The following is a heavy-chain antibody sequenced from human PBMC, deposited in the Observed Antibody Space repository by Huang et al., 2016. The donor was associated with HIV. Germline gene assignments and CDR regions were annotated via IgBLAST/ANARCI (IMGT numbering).Heavy chain of an antibody. V-gene: IGHV3-9*01. CDR2: ITGDSDRV. CDR3: AHLPEPSSPWTDY. CDR1: GFTFDDFS. D-gene: IGHD1-1*01. J-gene: IGHJ4*02. Sequence: EVHLVESGGGLVQPGRSPRLSCGASGFTFDDFSMDWVRQRPGKGLEYVSGITGDSDRVFYAASVKGRFTISRDNAKNSLYLQMNSLRVEDTALYYCAHLPEPSSPWTDYWGQGTLVTVSS.